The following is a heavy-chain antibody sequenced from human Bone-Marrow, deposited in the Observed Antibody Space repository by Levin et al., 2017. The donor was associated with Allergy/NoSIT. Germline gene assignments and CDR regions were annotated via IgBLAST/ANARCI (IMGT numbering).Heavy chain of an antibody. Sequence: SGPTLVKPTQTLTLTCTFSGFSLTTYRMGVGWIRQPPGKALQWLALIYWDDDKRYSPSLKNRLSITKDTSKNQVVLTMTNMDPADTATYYCGRRQLGYCSGGSCYSREDNWGQGTLVTVSP. D-gene: IGHD2-15*01. CDR3: GRRQLGYCSGGSCYSREDN. J-gene: IGHJ4*02. CDR1: GFSLTTYRMG. CDR2: IYWDDDK. V-gene: IGHV2-5*02.